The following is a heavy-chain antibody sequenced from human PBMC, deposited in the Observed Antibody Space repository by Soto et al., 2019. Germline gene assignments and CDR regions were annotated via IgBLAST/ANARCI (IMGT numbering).Heavy chain of an antibody. D-gene: IGHD2-15*01. Sequence: QVQLVQSGAEVKKPGASVKVSCKASGYTFSTYGINWVRQAPGQGLEWMGWISVYNGNTNYAQKFQDRVTLTTDTLTSTTYMEVRTLTSDDTAVYYCGRVGRASSPADYWGQGTLVTVSS. CDR2: ISVYNGNT. V-gene: IGHV1-18*01. J-gene: IGHJ4*02. CDR1: GYTFSTYG. CDR3: GRVGRASSPADY.